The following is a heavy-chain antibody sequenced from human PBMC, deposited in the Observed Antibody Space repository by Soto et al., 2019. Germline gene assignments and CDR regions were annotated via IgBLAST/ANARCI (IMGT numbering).Heavy chain of an antibody. CDR2: INPSGGST. Sequence: ASVKVSCKASGYTFTSYYMHWVRQAPGQGLEWMGIINPSGGSTSYAQKFQGRVTMTRDTSTSTVYMELSSLTSEDTAVYYCARDQSWHDLVWCFDPGGQGTLVTVSS. J-gene: IGHJ5*02. D-gene: IGHD1-1*01. CDR1: GYTFTSYY. V-gene: IGHV1-46*03. CDR3: ARDQSWHDLVWCFDP.